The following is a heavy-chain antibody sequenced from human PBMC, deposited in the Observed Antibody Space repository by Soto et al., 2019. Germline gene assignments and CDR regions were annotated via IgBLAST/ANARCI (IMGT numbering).Heavy chain of an antibody. Sequence: PGGSLRLSCAASGFTFDDYAMHWVRQAPGKGLEWVSGISWNSGSIGYVDSVKGRFTISRDSAKNSLYLQMNSLRAEDTALYYCAKDNAFLYDFWSGSNAFDIWGQGTMVTVSS. CDR1: GFTFDDYA. D-gene: IGHD3-3*01. V-gene: IGHV3-9*01. J-gene: IGHJ3*02. CDR3: AKDNAFLYDFWSGSNAFDI. CDR2: ISWNSGSI.